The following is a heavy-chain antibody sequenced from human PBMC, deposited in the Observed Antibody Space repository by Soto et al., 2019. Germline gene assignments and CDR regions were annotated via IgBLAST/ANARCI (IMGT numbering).Heavy chain of an antibody. CDR1: GFTFSGSA. Sequence: GGSLRLSCAASGFTFSGSAMHWVRQASGKGLEWVGRIRSKANSYATAYAASVKGRFTISRDDSKNTAYLQMNSLKTEDTAVYYCTYVWDWYFDLWGRGTLVTVSS. D-gene: IGHD3-16*01. J-gene: IGHJ2*01. V-gene: IGHV3-73*01. CDR2: IRSKANSYAT. CDR3: TYVWDWYFDL.